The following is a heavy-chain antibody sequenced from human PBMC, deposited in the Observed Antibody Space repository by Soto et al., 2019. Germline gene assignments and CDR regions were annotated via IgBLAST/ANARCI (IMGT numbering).Heavy chain of an antibody. CDR1: GGSFSSSSYY. V-gene: IGHV4-39*01. CDR3: ARHKGSGMVRGVILVPPLYSYSYGMDV. Sequence: PSETLSLTCTVSGGSFSSSSYYWGWIRQPPVKGLEWIGSIYYSGSSYYNPALNSRVTISVDTSKNQFSLKLSSLTAADTAVYYGARHKGSGMVRGVILVPPLYSYSYGMDVWGQGTTVTVSS. D-gene: IGHD3-10*01. J-gene: IGHJ6*02. CDR2: IYYSGSS.